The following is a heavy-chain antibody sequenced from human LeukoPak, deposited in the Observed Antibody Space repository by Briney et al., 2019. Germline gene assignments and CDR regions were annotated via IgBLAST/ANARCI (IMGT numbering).Heavy chain of an antibody. CDR1: GGTFSSYA. Sequence: SVKVSCKASGGTFSSYAISWVRQAPGQGLEWMGRIIPILGIANYAQKFQGRVTITADESTSTAYMELSSLRAEDTAVYYCAKDPAPHITMIADWGQGTLVTVSS. J-gene: IGHJ4*02. V-gene: IGHV1-69*04. CDR2: IIPILGIA. D-gene: IGHD3-22*01. CDR3: AKDPAPHITMIAD.